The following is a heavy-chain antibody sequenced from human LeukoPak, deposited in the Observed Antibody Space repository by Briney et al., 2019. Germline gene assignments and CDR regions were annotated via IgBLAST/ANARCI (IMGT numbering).Heavy chain of an antibody. J-gene: IGHJ4*02. Sequence: GESLKISCKGSGYIFTSYWISWVRQMPGKGLGWMGRIDPSDSYTNYSPSFQGHVTISADKSISTAYLQWSSLKASDTAMYYCARADVAAAGIGYWGQGTLVTVSS. V-gene: IGHV5-10-1*01. D-gene: IGHD6-13*01. CDR1: GYIFTSYW. CDR2: IDPSDSYT. CDR3: ARADVAAAGIGY.